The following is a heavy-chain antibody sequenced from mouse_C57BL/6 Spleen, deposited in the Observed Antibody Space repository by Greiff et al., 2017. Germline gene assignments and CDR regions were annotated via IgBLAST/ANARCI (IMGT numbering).Heavy chain of an antibody. CDR3: ARASQLDY. Sequence: QVQLQQSGPELVKPGASVKISCKASGYAFSSSWMNWVKQRPGKGLEWIGRIYPGDGDTNYNGKLKGKATLTADKSSSTAYMQLSSLTSEDSAVYFCARASQLDYWGQGTTLTVSS. V-gene: IGHV1-82*01. CDR1: GYAFSSSW. J-gene: IGHJ2*01. CDR2: IYPGDGDT.